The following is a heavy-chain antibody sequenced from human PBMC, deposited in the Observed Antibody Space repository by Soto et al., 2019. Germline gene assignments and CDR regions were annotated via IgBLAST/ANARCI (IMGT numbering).Heavy chain of an antibody. CDR1: GGSLRGYS. CDR2: VYSGGGT. CDR3: ARERTTMSPHYFYYGMDI. V-gene: IGHV4-59*01. D-gene: IGHD4-17*01. J-gene: IGHJ6*02. Sequence: QVQLQESGPGVVKPSETLSLTCTVSGGSLRGYSWSWIRQSPGKGLEWIGYVYSGGGTNYSPSFMGRVTFSVDTTDNQFTLKLNSVTATDTAVYYCARERTTMSPHYFYYGMDIWGQGTTITVSS.